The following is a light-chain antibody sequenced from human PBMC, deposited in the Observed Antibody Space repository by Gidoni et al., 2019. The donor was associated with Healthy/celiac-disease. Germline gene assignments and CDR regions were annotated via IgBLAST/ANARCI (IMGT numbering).Light chain of an antibody. J-gene: IGLJ1*01. CDR1: SLRSYY. Sequence: SSELTQDPAVSVALGQTVRITCQGTSLRSYYASCYQQKPGQAPVLFIYGKNNRPSGIPDRFSGSSSGNTASLTITGAQAEDEADYYCNSRDSSGNHHYVFGTGTKVTVL. CDR3: NSRDSSGNHHYV. CDR2: GKN. V-gene: IGLV3-19*01.